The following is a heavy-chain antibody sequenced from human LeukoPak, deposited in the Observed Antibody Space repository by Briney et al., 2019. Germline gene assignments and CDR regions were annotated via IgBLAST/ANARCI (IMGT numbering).Heavy chain of an antibody. J-gene: IGHJ4*02. D-gene: IGHD1/OR15-1a*01. CDR2: ISGSGDNT. Sequence: GGSLRLSCAASGFTLRSYGMSWVRQAPGKGLEWVSVISGSGDNTDYADSVKGRFTISRDNSKNTLYLQMNSLRAEDTAVYYCARGQNIPAWGQGTLVTVSS. V-gene: IGHV3-23*01. CDR3: ARGQNIPA. CDR1: GFTLRSYG.